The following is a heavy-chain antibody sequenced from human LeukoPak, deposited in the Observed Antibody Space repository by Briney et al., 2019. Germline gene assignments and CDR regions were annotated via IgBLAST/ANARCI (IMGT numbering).Heavy chain of an antibody. CDR3: AKARYAPDAFDI. CDR1: GFTFNTYW. CDR2: IKSDGSSP. D-gene: IGHD2-2*01. J-gene: IGHJ3*02. V-gene: IGHV3-74*01. Sequence: GGSLRPSCAASGFTFNTYWMHWVRQAPGKGLVRVSRIKSDGSSPAYADSVRGRFTISRDNAKNTLYLQMNSLRAEDTAVYYCAKARYAPDAFDIWGQGTMVTVSS.